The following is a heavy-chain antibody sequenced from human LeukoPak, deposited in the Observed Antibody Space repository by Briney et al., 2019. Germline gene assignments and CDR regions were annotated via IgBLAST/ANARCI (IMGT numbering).Heavy chain of an antibody. Sequence: GGSLRLSCAASGFTFSSYSMNWVRQAPGKGLEWVSSISSSSSYIYYADSVKGRFTISRDNAKNSLYLQMNSLRAEDTAVYYCARDLGYGDYFNYGMDVWGQGTTVTVSS. J-gene: IGHJ6*02. CDR2: ISSSSSYI. CDR1: GFTFSSYS. CDR3: ARDLGYGDYFNYGMDV. V-gene: IGHV3-21*01. D-gene: IGHD4-17*01.